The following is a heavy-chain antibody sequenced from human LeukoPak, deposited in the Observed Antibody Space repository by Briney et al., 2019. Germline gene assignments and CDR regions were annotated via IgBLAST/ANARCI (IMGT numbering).Heavy chain of an antibody. CDR1: GFTFSDYY. CDR3: ARADGTGGPYDY. J-gene: IGHJ4*02. V-gene: IGHV3-11*01. Sequence: GGSLRLSRAASGFTFSDYYMSWIRQAPGKGLEWVSYISSSGSTIYYADSVKGRFTISRDNSKSTLFLQMNSLRAEDTAVYYCARADGTGGPYDYWGQGTLVTVSS. D-gene: IGHD3/OR15-3a*01. CDR2: ISSSGSTI.